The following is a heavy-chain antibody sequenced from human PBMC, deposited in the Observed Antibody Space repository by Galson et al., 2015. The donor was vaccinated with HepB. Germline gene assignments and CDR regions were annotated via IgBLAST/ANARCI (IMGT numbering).Heavy chain of an antibody. Sequence: CAISGDSVSSNSAAWNWIRQSPSRGLEWLGRTYYRSKWYNDFAVSVKSRITINPDTSKNQFSLQLNSVTPEDTAVYYCARTYYYDSSGYYYLHAFDIWGQGTMVTVSS. D-gene: IGHD3-22*01. V-gene: IGHV6-1*01. CDR3: ARTYYYDSSGYYYLHAFDI. J-gene: IGHJ3*02. CDR1: GDSVSSNSAA. CDR2: TYYRSKWYN.